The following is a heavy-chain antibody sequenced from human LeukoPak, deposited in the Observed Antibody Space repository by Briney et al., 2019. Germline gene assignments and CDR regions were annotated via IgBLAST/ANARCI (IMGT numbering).Heavy chain of an antibody. CDR1: GYTFTSYD. CDR3: AREGKTHDAFDI. CDR2: IIPIFGTA. Sequence: SVKVSCKASGYTFTSYDINWVRQAPGQGLEWMGGIIPIFGTANYAQKFQGRVTITTDESTSTAYMELSSLRSEDTAVYYCAREGKTHDAFDIWGQGTMVTVSS. V-gene: IGHV1-69*05. J-gene: IGHJ3*02.